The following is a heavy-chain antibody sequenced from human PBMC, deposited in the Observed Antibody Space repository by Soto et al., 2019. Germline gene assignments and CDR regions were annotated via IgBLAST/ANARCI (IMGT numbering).Heavy chain of an antibody. Sequence: SETLSLTCTVSGGSVSSGSYYWSWIRQPPGKGLEWIGYIYYSGSTNYNPSLKSRVTISVDTSKNQFSLKLSSVTAADTAVYYCARMYNIVVVPAAMGSWFDPWGQGTLVTVS. J-gene: IGHJ5*02. CDR2: IYYSGST. CDR1: GGSVSSGSYY. CDR3: ARMYNIVVVPAAMGSWFDP. V-gene: IGHV4-61*01. D-gene: IGHD2-2*01.